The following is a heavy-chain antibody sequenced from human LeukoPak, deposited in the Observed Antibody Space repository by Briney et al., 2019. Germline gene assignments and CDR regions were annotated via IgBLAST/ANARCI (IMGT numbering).Heavy chain of an antibody. V-gene: IGHV4-59*01. J-gene: IGHJ3*02. CDR2: IYYSGST. Sequence: PSETLSLTCTVSGGSISSYYWSWIRQPPGKGLEWIGYIYYSGSTNYNPSLKSRVTISVDTSKNQFSLKLSSVTAADTAVYYCARGSRVVVTANDAFDIWGQGTMVTVPS. D-gene: IGHD2-21*02. CDR1: GGSISSYY. CDR3: ARGSRVVVTANDAFDI.